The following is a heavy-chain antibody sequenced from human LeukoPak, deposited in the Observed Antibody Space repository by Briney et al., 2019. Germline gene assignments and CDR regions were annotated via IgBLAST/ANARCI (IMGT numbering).Heavy chain of an antibody. V-gene: IGHV4-30-4*08. Sequence: NPSQTLSLTCTVSGGSISSGDYYWSWLRQPPGKGLEWIVSIYYSGRPSYNPSLKRRATISLNTSKNQLSITLSSMTAPYTPVRYCAGGGWRTSFYYYMDVWGKGTTVTVSS. CDR3: AGGGWRTSFYYYMDV. D-gene: IGHD1-14*01. CDR1: GGSISSGDYY. J-gene: IGHJ6*03. CDR2: IYYSGRP.